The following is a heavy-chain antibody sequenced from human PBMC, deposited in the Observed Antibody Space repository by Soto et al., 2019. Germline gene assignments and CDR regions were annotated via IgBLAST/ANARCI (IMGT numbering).Heavy chain of an antibody. Sequence: SGPTLVNPTQTLTLTCTFSGFSLTTSGMCVTWIRQPPGKALEWHALIDWDDDKYYSTSLKTRLTISKDTSKNQVVLTMTNMDPVDTATYYCARIRRDFWSGYEGYDFDLWGHGTLVTVSS. CDR2: IDWDDDK. D-gene: IGHD3-3*01. V-gene: IGHV2-70*13. CDR3: ARIRRDFWSGYEGYDFDL. J-gene: IGHJ4*01. CDR1: GFSLTTSGMC.